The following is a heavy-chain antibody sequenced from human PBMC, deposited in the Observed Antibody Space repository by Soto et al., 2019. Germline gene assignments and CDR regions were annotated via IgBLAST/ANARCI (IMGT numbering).Heavy chain of an antibody. Sequence: GGSLRLSCAAPGFTFSSYAMHWVRQAPGKGLEWVAVISYDGSNKYYADSVKGRFTISRDNSKNTLYLQMNSLRAEDTAVYYCARDPDYDFWGHFDYWGQGTLVTVSS. CDR1: GFTFSSYA. CDR3: ARDPDYDFWGHFDY. D-gene: IGHD3-3*01. CDR2: ISYDGSNK. V-gene: IGHV3-30-3*01. J-gene: IGHJ4*02.